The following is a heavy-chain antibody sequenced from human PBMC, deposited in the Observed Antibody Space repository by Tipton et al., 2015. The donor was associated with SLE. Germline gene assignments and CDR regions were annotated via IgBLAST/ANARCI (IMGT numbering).Heavy chain of an antibody. CDR2: IYYSGST. J-gene: IGHJ2*01. V-gene: IGHV4-59*12. CDR1: GGSINSYY. CDR3: ARGVRIAVVKGWYFDL. D-gene: IGHD6-19*01. Sequence: TLSLTCTVSGGSINSYYGSWIRQPPGKGLEWIGYIYYSGSTTYNPSLRSRVTISVDTSKNQFSLSLNSVTAADTAVYYCARGVRIAVVKGWYFDLWGRGTLVTVSS.